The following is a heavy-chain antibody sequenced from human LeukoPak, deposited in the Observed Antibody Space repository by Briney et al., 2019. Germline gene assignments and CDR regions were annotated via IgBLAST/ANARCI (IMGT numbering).Heavy chain of an antibody. D-gene: IGHD3-10*01. CDR2: IYHSGST. Sequence: SETLSLTCAVSGYSISSGYYWGWIRQPPGKGLEWIGNIYHSGSTYYNPSLKSRVIISVDTSKNQFSLKLSSVTAADTAVYYCARLYGSGRKEPVRYMDVWGKGTTVTVSS. J-gene: IGHJ6*03. V-gene: IGHV4-38-2*01. CDR3: ARLYGSGRKEPVRYMDV. CDR1: GYSISSGYY.